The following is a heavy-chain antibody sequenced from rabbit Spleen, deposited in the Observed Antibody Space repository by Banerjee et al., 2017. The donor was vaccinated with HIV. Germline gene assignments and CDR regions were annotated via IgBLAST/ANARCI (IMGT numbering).Heavy chain of an antibody. CDR1: GFSFNSGYD. Sequence: QSLEESGGGLVKPGASLTLTCTASGFSFNSGYDMCWVRQAPGKGLEWVACAYGGSSGGTYSATWAKGRFTVSKTASTTVTLQMTNLTAADTATYFCARDAGTSFSTYGMDLWGPGTLVTVS. J-gene: IGHJ6*01. D-gene: IGHD8-1*01. CDR2: AYGGSSGGT. CDR3: ARDAGTSFSTYGMDL. V-gene: IGHV1S40*01.